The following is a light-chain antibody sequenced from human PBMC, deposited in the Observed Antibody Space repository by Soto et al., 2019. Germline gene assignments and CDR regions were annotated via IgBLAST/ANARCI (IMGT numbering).Light chain of an antibody. V-gene: IGLV1-40*01. CDR1: SSNIGAGYD. Sequence: QSVLTQPPSVSGAXXXRVXXXCTGSSSNIGAGYDVHWYQQLPGTAPKLLIYGNSNRPSGVPDRFSGSKSGTSASLAITGLQAEDEADYYCQSYDSSPLFGGGTQLTVL. CDR3: QSYDSSPL. CDR2: GNS. J-gene: IGLJ2*01.